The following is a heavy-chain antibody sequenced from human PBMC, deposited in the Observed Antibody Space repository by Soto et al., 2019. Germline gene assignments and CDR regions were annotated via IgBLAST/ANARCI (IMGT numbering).Heavy chain of an antibody. CDR2: IIPILGIA. V-gene: IGHV1-69*02. J-gene: IGHJ4*02. CDR1: GGTFSSYT. CDR3: ARGYTPYYFDY. Sequence: SVKVSCKASGGTFSSYTISWVRQAPGQGLEWMGRIIPILGIANYAQKFQGRVTITADKSTSTAYMELSSPRSEDTAVYYCARGYTPYYFDYWGQGTLVTVSS. D-gene: IGHD6-13*01.